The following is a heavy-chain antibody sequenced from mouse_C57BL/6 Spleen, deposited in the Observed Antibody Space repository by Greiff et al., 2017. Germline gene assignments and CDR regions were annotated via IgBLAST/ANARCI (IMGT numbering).Heavy chain of an antibody. CDR1: GYAFSSSW. J-gene: IGHJ2*01. Sequence: VQLQQSGPELVKPGASVKISCKASGYAFSSSWMNWVKQRPGKGLEWIGRIYPGDGDTNYNGKFKGKATLTADKSSSTAYMQLSSLTSEDSAVXFCARWGEGGYCFDYWGQGTTLTVSS. V-gene: IGHV1-82*01. CDR3: ARWGEGGYCFDY. CDR2: IYPGDGDT.